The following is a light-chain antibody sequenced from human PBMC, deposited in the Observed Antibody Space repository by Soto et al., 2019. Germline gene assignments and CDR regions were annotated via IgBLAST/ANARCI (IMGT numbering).Light chain of an antibody. V-gene: IGKV3-20*01. CDR2: GAS. J-gene: IGKJ1*01. CDR1: QSVSNSY. Sequence: IMLTPSPATLSLSPWERATISCRARQSVSNSYLAWYQHKPGQAPRRLIYGASSRVTGIPDRFSGSGSGTDFTLTISRLEPEDFAVYYCQQYGSSPGWTFGQGTKVDIK. CDR3: QQYGSSPGWT.